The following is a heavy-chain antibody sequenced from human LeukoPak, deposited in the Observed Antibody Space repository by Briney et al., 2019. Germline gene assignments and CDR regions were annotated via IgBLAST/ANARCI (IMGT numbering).Heavy chain of an antibody. V-gene: IGHV3-48*03. CDR2: IISIVSTI. CDR3: ARFNMVRVVYYGMDV. D-gene: IGHD3-10*01. CDR1: GFTFSSYE. J-gene: IGHJ6*02. Sequence: GGSLRLSCAASGFTFSSYEMNWVRQAPGKGVEWVSYIISIVSTIYYADSVKSRSPISRDNANNSLYLQMNSLRAEHTAAYYCARFNMVRVVYYGMDVWGQGPTITVSS.